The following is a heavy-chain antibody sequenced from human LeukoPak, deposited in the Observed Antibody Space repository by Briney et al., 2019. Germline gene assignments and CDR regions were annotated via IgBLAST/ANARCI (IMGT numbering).Heavy chain of an antibody. V-gene: IGHV3-23*01. CDR3: ATISLGYTLGYCSGGSCYSDLFDY. CDR2: ISGSGGST. Sequence: PGGPLRLSCAASGFTFSGYAMSWVRQAPGKGLEWVSAISGSGGSTYYVDSVKGRFTISRDNSKNTLYPQMNSLRAEDTAVYYCATISLGYTLGYCSGGSCYSDLFDYWGQGTLVTVSS. J-gene: IGHJ4*02. D-gene: IGHD2-15*01. CDR1: GFTFSGYA.